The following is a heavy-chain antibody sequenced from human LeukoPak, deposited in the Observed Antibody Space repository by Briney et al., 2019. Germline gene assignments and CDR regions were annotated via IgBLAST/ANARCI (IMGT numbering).Heavy chain of an antibody. D-gene: IGHD6-19*01. CDR2: IYDSGST. CDR1: GGSISSGGYY. Sequence: SQTLSLTCTVSGGSISSGGYYWGWIRQPPGKGLQWIGSIYDSGSTYSNPSLKSRLTISVDTSKNQFSLKLSSVTAADTAVYYCARQLIVGWDYYYYYMDVWGKGTTVTVSS. CDR3: ARQLIVGWDYYYYYMDV. V-gene: IGHV4-39*01. J-gene: IGHJ6*03.